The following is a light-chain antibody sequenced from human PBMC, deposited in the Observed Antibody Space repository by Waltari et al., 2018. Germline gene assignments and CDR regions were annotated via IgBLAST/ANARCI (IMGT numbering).Light chain of an antibody. V-gene: IGLV2-23*02. Sequence: QSGLTQPASVSGSPGQSITISCTGSSGDVGSDNLVSWYQRHPGKAPKLIISEVNDRPSGVSNRFSGSKSGNTASLTISGLQAEDEADYYCCSYAGGSVIFGGGTKLTVL. CDR1: SGDVGSDNL. CDR3: CSYAGGSVI. CDR2: EVN. J-gene: IGLJ2*01.